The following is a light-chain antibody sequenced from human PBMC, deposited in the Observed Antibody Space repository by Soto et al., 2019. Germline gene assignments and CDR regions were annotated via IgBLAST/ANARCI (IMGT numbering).Light chain of an antibody. CDR3: ATWDDRLDRMV. Sequence: QSVLTQPPSASGTPGQRVTISCSGSSSNIGTYTVNWYQQLPGMAPKLRNHSNNHPPSGVPDRFACSKSGTPASLAISGRHAEDEAYYCGATWDDRLDRMVFGGGTKLTVL. CDR2: SNN. V-gene: IGLV1-44*01. J-gene: IGLJ3*02. CDR1: SSNIGTYT.